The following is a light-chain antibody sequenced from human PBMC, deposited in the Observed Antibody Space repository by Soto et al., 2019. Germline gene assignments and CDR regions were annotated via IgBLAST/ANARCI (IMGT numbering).Light chain of an antibody. CDR3: ATWDDSPSGRSWV. J-gene: IGLJ3*02. Sequence: QSVLTQSPSASGTPGQRVSISCSGSSSNIGSNNVYWYQQFPGSAPRFLIYPNSPRPSGVPDRFSASKSGTSASPVINGLRPEDEATYYCATWDDSPSGRSWVFGGGTKVTVL. CDR1: SSNIGSNN. V-gene: IGLV1-47*01. CDR2: PNS.